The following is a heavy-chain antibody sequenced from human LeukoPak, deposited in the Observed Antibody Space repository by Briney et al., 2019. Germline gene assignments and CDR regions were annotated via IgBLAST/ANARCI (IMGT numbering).Heavy chain of an antibody. Sequence: SETLSLTCTVSGGSISTYYWSWIRQPPGKGLEWIGYIHYSESTNYNPSLKSRVTMSIDTSKNQFSLKLSSVTAADTAVYYCARGPEGARFDPWGQGTLVTVSS. J-gene: IGHJ5*02. V-gene: IGHV4-59*12. CDR3: ARGPEGARFDP. CDR1: GGSISTYY. D-gene: IGHD1-26*01. CDR2: IHYSEST.